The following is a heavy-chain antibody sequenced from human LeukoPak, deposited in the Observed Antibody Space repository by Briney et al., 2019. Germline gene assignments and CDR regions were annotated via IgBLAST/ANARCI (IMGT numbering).Heavy chain of an antibody. CDR1: GYTFTGYY. CDR2: INPNSGGT. J-gene: IGHJ4*02. D-gene: IGHD3-9*01. Sequence: ASVKVSCKASGYTFTGYYMHWVRQAPGQGLEWMGWINPNSGGTNYAQKFQGRVTMTRNTSISTAYMELSSLRSEDTAVYYCARGGSYYDILTGFQDYWGQGTLVTVSS. V-gene: IGHV1-2*02. CDR3: ARGGSYYDILTGFQDY.